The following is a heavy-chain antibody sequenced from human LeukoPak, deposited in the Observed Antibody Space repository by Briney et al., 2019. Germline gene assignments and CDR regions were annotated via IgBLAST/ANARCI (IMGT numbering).Heavy chain of an antibody. J-gene: IGHJ4*02. CDR2: SGST. V-gene: IGHV4-39*01. Sequence: SETLSLTCTVSGGSMRSNTYSWGWIRQPPGKGLEWIGTSGSTYCNPSLKSRVTISVDPSKNQFSLRLTSVTAADTAVYYCARRTSDIIFDYRGQGTLVTVSS. CDR1: GGSMRSNTYS. D-gene: IGHD2-2*01. CDR3: ARRTSDIIFDY.